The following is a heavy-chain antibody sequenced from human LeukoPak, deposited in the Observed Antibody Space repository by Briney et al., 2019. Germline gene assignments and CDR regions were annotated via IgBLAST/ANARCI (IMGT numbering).Heavy chain of an antibody. Sequence: GASVKVSCKASGYTFTGYYMHWVRQAPGQGLEWRGWINPNGGGANYAQKFQGRVTMTRDTSISTAYMELSRLRSDDTAVYYCARDLLGVWGSYRTTFDYWGQGTVVTVSS. D-gene: IGHD3-16*02. CDR1: GYTFTGYY. CDR3: ARDLLGVWGSYRTTFDY. J-gene: IGHJ4*02. V-gene: IGHV1-2*02. CDR2: INPNGGGA.